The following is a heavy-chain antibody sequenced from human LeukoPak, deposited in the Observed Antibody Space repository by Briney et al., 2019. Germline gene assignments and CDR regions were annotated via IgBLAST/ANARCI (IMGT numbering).Heavy chain of an antibody. CDR3: AREMMRARWFDP. V-gene: IGHV1-8*01. J-gene: IGHJ5*02. CDR2: MSPDSGNT. CDR1: GYTFTSYE. D-gene: IGHD3-16*01. Sequence: GSVKVSCKASGYTFTSYEINWVRQATGHGLEWMGWMSPDSGNTGYAQKFQGRVTMTRNTSISTAYMELSSLRSEDTAVYYCAREMMRARWFDPWGQGTLVTVSS.